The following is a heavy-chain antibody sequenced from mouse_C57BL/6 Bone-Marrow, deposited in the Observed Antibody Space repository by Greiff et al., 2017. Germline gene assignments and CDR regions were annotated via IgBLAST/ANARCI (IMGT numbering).Heavy chain of an antibody. CDR1: GYTFTSYW. J-gene: IGHJ4*01. Sequence: QVQLQQPGAELVKPGASVKLSCKASGYTFTSYWMQWVKQRPGQGLEWIGEIDPSGSYTYYNQKFKGKATLTVDTASSTAYMKLSSLTAEYSAVYYCAREGITYAMDYWGQGTSVTVSS. V-gene: IGHV1-50*01. CDR3: AREGITYAMDY. CDR2: IDPSGSYT.